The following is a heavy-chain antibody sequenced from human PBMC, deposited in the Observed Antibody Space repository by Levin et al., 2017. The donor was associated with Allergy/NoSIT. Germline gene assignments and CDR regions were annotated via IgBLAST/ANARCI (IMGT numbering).Heavy chain of an antibody. CDR1: GYTFTGYY. Sequence: ASVKVSCKASGYTFTGYYIHWVRQAPGQGLEWMGWINPNTGGTDYARRFQGRVTMTRDTSITTAYMELSRLRSDDTAVYYCATPLTPHGDHWGQGTLVTVSS. D-gene: IGHD1-14*01. V-gene: IGHV1-2*02. CDR2: INPNTGGT. J-gene: IGHJ4*02. CDR3: ATPLTPHGDH.